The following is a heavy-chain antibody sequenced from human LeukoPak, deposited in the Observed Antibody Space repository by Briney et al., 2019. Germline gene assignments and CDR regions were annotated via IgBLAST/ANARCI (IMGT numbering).Heavy chain of an antibody. CDR3: VRGYSFGPYGMDV. D-gene: IGHD2/OR15-2a*01. CDR1: GFPFSSYA. J-gene: IGHJ6*02. Sequence: GGSLRLSCSASGFPFSSYAMHWVRQAPGKGLEYVSAISDSGGSTYYADSVKGRFTISRDNSKNTLYLQLSSLRAEDTAVYFCVRGYSFGPYGMDVWGQGTTVTVSS. CDR2: ISDSGGST. V-gene: IGHV3-64D*09.